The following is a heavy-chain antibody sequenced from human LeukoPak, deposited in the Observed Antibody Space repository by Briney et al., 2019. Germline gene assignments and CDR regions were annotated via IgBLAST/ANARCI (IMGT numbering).Heavy chain of an antibody. J-gene: IGHJ4*02. D-gene: IGHD6-13*01. Sequence: PGGSLRPSCAASGFTFSSYAMSWVRQAPGKGLEWVSATSGSGGSTYYADSVKGRFTISRDNSKNTLYLQMNSLRAEDTAVYYCAISPYSSSPNWGQGTLVTVSS. V-gene: IGHV3-23*01. CDR3: AISPYSSSPN. CDR1: GFTFSSYA. CDR2: TSGSGGST.